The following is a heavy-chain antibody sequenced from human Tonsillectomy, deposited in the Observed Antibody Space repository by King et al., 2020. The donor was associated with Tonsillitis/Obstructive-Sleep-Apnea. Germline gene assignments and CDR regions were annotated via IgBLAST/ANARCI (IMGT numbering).Heavy chain of an antibody. CDR3: AGGSGWIIDY. V-gene: IGHV3-7*04. CDR2: XXQDGSEK. CDR1: GFTFXSYW. Sequence: VQLVESGGGXXQPGGSXRLSXAVSGFTFXSYWMNWVXQAXGKXLEWXXNXXQDGSEKYYVDSVKGRFTISRDNAKNSLYLQMNSLRVEDTAVYYCAGGSGWIIDYWGQGTLVTVSS. D-gene: IGHD6-19*01. J-gene: IGHJ4*02.